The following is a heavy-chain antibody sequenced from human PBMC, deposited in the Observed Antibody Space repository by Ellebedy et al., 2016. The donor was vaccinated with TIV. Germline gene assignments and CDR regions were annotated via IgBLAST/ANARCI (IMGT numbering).Heavy chain of an antibody. CDR3: SRHTDYALDY. CDR1: GFTFSDYY. D-gene: IGHD4-17*01. Sequence: GGSLRLSCAASGFTFSDYYMNWVRQAPGKGLEWVSFISRDSTTIYYADSVRGRFTVSRDNAKNSLYLQMNSLRAEDTAVYYCSRHTDYALDYWGQGALVTVSS. CDR2: ISRDSTTI. J-gene: IGHJ4*02. V-gene: IGHV3-48*01.